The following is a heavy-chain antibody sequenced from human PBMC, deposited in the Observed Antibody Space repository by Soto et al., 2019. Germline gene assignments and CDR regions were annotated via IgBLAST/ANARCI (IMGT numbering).Heavy chain of an antibody. V-gene: IGHV1-18*01. CDR1: GLTIASNC. Sequence: APAKVTSEESGLTIASNCSRWGRHDPGQGLEWMGWISAYNGNTNYAQKLQGRVTMTTDTSTSTAYMELRSLRSDDTAVYYCARVGKYGSGSQNYWGQGTLVTVSS. D-gene: IGHD3-10*01. CDR2: ISAYNGNT. CDR3: ARVGKYGSGSQNY. J-gene: IGHJ4*02.